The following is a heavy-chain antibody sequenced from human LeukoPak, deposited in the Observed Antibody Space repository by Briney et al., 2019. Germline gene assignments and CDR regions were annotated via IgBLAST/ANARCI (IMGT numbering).Heavy chain of an antibody. J-gene: IGHJ5*01. Sequence: EASVKVSCKASGYTFTNYAMNWVRQAPGQGLEWMGWINTNTGDPTYAQDFTGRFVFSVDTSVSTAYLQISSLKAEDTAVYYCARAYQPLGGLSFPDSWGQGTLVTVSS. CDR2: INTNTGDP. CDR1: GYTFTNYA. D-gene: IGHD3-16*02. V-gene: IGHV7-4-1*02. CDR3: ARAYQPLGGLSFPDS.